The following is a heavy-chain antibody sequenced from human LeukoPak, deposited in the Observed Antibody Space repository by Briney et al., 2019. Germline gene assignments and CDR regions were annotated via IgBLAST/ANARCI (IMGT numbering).Heavy chain of an antibody. CDR3: AKDPYCSGGSCYSSNWFDP. D-gene: IGHD2-15*01. J-gene: IGHJ5*02. V-gene: IGHV3-33*06. CDR1: GFAFSSYG. Sequence: GGSLTLSCAASGFAFSSYGMHWVRQAPGKGLEWVAVIWYDGSNKYYADSVKGRFTISRDNSKNTLYLQMNSLRAEDTAVYYCAKDPYCSGGSCYSSNWFDPWGQGTLVTVSS. CDR2: IWYDGSNK.